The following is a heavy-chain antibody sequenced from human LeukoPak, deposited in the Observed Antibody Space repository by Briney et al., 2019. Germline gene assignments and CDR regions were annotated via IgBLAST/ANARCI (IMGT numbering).Heavy chain of an antibody. CDR1: GGSFSGYY. CDR3: ARGSGYYLFDY. CDR2: INHSGST. J-gene: IGHJ4*02. D-gene: IGHD3-22*01. Sequence: SETLSLTCAVYGGSFSGYYWSWMRQPPGKGLEWIGEINHSGSTNYNPSLKSRVTISVDTSKNQFSLKLSSVTAADTAVYYCARGSGYYLFDYWGQGTLVTVSS. V-gene: IGHV4-34*01.